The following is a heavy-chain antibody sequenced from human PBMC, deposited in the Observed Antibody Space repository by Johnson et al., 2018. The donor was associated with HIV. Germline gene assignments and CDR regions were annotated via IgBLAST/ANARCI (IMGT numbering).Heavy chain of an antibody. Sequence: VQVVESGGGLVQPGGSLRLSCAASGFTFSSYAMHWVRQAPGKGLEYVSGISSNGGSTYYANSVKGRFTISRDNSKNTLYLQMNSLRAEDTAVYYCARESGYQIWGAFDIWGQGTMVTVSS. CDR1: GFTFSSYA. V-gene: IGHV3-64*01. CDR2: ISSNGGST. D-gene: IGHD5-12*01. CDR3: ARESGYQIWGAFDI. J-gene: IGHJ3*02.